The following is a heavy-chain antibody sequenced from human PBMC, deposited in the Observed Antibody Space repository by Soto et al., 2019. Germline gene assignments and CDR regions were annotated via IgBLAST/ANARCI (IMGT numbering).Heavy chain of an antibody. CDR3: ARDLPYYDILTGYYILISDGMDV. Sequence: PSETLSLTCTVSGGSISSGDYYWSWIRQPPGKGLEWIGYIYYSGITYYNPSLKSRVTISVDTSKNQFSLKLSSVTAADTAVYYCARDLPYYDILTGYYILISDGMDVWGQGATVTVSS. CDR2: IYYSGIT. V-gene: IGHV4-30-4*01. CDR1: GGSISSGDYY. J-gene: IGHJ6*02. D-gene: IGHD3-9*01.